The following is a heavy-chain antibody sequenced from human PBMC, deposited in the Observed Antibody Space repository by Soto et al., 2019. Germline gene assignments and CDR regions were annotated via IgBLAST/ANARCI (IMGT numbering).Heavy chain of an antibody. V-gene: IGHV1-69*13. CDR3: ARGMAAAGAFGNLVYGMDV. J-gene: IGHJ6*02. CDR1: GGTFSSYA. Sequence: SVKVSCKASGGTFSSYAISWVRQAPGQGLEWMGGIIPIFGTANYAQKFQGRVTITADESTSTAYMELSSLRSEDTAVYYCARGMAAAGAFGNLVYGMDVWGQGTTVTVSS. CDR2: IIPIFGTA. D-gene: IGHD6-13*01.